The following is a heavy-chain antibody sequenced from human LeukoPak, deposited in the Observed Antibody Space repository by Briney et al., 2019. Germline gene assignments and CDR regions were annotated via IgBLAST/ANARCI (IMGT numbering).Heavy chain of an antibody. V-gene: IGHV3-11*06. CDR3: ARDRGRYTSGWYFDY. CDR1: GFTFSDYY. D-gene: IGHD6-19*01. J-gene: IGHJ4*02. CDR2: ISSTGSYT. Sequence: GGSLRLSCAASGFTFSDYYMSWIRQAPGKGLEWISYISSTGSYTNYADSVKSRFTISRDNAKNSLYLQMNSLRAEDTGVYYCARDRGRYTSGWYFDYWGQGTLVTVSS.